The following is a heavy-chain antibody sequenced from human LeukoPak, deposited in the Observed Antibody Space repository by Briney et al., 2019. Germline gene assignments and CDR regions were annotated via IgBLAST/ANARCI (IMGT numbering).Heavy chain of an antibody. Sequence: GGSLRLSCAASGFIFRDYWMLWVRQAPGRGLIWVSRIDRDGFPTIYADSVKGRFTVSRNNARNTLYLQMNNLRDDDSAVYYCAASRWSGALDFWGKGSLVTVSS. CDR2: IDRDGFPT. CDR3: AASRWSGALDF. V-gene: IGHV3-74*01. CDR1: GFIFRDYW. D-gene: IGHD3-3*01. J-gene: IGHJ4*02.